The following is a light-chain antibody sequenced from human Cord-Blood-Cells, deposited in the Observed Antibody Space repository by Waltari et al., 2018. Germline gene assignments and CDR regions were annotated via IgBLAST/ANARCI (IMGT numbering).Light chain of an antibody. CDR3: QQYDNLP. J-gene: IGKJ4*01. V-gene: IGKV1-33*01. Sequence: DRVTITCQASQDISNYLNWYQQKPGKAPKLLIYDASNLETGVPSRFSGSGSGTDFTFTISSLQPEDIATYYCQQYDNLPFGGGTKVEIK. CDR1: QDISNY. CDR2: DAS.